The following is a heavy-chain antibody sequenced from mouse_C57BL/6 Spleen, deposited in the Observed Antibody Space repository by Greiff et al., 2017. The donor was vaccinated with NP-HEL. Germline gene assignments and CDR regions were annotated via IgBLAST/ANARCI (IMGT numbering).Heavy chain of an antibody. CDR2: IYPGDGDT. CDR1: GYAFSSYW. J-gene: IGHJ3*01. V-gene: IGHV1-80*01. D-gene: IGHD1-1*01. CDR3: ARKDYGSSFFAY. Sequence: VQLQQSGAELVKPGASVKISCKASGYAFSSYWMNWVKQRPGKGLEWIGQIYPGDGDTNYNGKFKGKATLTADKSSSTAYMQLSSLTSEDSAVYFCARKDYGSSFFAYWGQGTLVTVSA.